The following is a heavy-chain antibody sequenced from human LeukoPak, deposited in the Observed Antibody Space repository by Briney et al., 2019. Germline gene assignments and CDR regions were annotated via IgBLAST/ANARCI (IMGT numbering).Heavy chain of an antibody. D-gene: IGHD1-7*01. CDR3: ARDWEAKNWNYVRYFDY. J-gene: IGHJ4*02. CDR2: ISAYNGNT. V-gene: IGHV1-18*01. Sequence: GASVKVSCKASGYTFTSYGISWVRQAPGQGLEWMGWISAYNGNTNYAQKLQGRVTMTTDTSTSTAYMELRSLRSDDTAVYYCARDWEAKNWNYVRYFDYWGQGTLVTVSS. CDR1: GYTFTSYG.